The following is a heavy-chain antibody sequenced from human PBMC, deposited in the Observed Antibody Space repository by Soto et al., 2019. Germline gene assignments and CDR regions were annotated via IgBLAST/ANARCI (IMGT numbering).Heavy chain of an antibody. Sequence: QLQLQESGPGLVKPSQTLSLTCTVSGGSINNGHFYWGWIRQPPGKGLEWIGYVYFTGTTYLNPSLKSRINVSVETSKNQFSLKLSSVTAADTAVYYCVRGYYYGSGSLHWFDPWGQGTLVTVSS. D-gene: IGHD3-10*01. V-gene: IGHV4-30-4*01. J-gene: IGHJ5*02. CDR3: VRGYYYGSGSLHWFDP. CDR2: VYFTGTT. CDR1: GGSINNGHFY.